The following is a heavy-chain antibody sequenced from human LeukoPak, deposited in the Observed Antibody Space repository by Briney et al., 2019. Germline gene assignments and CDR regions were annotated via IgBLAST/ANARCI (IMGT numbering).Heavy chain of an antibody. Sequence: SQTLSLTCAISGDSVSSNSAAWNWIRQSPSRGLEWLGRTYYRSKWYNDYVVSVKSRITINPDTSKNQFSLQLNSVTPEDTAVYYCARARSRIAAAGKHGMDVWGQGTTVTVSS. CDR3: ARARSRIAAAGKHGMDV. J-gene: IGHJ6*02. V-gene: IGHV6-1*01. CDR1: GDSVSSNSAA. CDR2: TYYRSKWYN. D-gene: IGHD6-13*01.